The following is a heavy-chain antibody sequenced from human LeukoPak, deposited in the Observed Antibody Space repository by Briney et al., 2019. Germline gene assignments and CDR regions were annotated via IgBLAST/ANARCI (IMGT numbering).Heavy chain of an antibody. CDR2: ISDIGRT. CDR1: GASINNYY. D-gene: IGHD6-19*01. V-gene: IGHV4-59*01. CDR3: ARNQLGSGWHSSAY. J-gene: IGHJ4*02. Sequence: SETPSVTCTVSGASINNYYWTWIRQPPGKGLEWIGYISDIGRTNYNPSLKSRVTISVDTSKNQFSLKLNSVTAADTAVYYCARNQLGSGWHSSAYWGQGTRVTVSS.